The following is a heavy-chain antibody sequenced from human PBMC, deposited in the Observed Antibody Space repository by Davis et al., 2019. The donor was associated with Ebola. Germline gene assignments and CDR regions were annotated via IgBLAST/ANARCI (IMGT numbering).Heavy chain of an antibody. Sequence: SVKVSCKASGGTFSSYAISWVRQAPGQGLEWMGGIIPIFGTANYAQKFQGRVTITADESTSTAYMELSSLRSEDTAVYYCARPRGYSYGSHYYYMDVWGKGTTVTVSS. CDR2: IIPIFGTA. J-gene: IGHJ6*03. CDR1: GGTFSSYA. V-gene: IGHV1-69*13. D-gene: IGHD5-18*01. CDR3: ARPRGYSYGSHYYYMDV.